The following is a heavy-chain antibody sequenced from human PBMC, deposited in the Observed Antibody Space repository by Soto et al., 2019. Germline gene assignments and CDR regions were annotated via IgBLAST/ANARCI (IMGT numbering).Heavy chain of an antibody. V-gene: IGHV4-61*01. D-gene: IGHD3-22*01. CDR1: GGSVNSGSYY. CDR2: IYYSGST. CDR3: ARDQPYYYDSSGYSD. J-gene: IGHJ4*02. Sequence: SSETLSLTCTVSGGSVNSGSYYWSWIRQPPGKGLEWIGYIYYSGSTNYNPSLKSRVTISVDTSKNQFSLKLSSVTAADTAVYYCARDQPYYYDSSGYSDWGQGTLVTVSS.